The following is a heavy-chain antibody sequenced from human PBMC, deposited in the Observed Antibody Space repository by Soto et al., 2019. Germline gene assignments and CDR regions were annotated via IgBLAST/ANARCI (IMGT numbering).Heavy chain of an antibody. Sequence: SETLSLTCTVSGGSINSGDYYWSWIRQPPGKGLEWIEYIYSSGSPYYNPSLKSRVTTSVDTSKNQFSLNLKSVTAADTAVYFCGRGYYGSGSYTYGMDVWGQGTTVTVSS. V-gene: IGHV4-30-4*01. CDR1: GGSINSGDYY. CDR3: GRGYYGSGSYTYGMDV. CDR2: IYSSGSP. D-gene: IGHD3-10*01. J-gene: IGHJ6*02.